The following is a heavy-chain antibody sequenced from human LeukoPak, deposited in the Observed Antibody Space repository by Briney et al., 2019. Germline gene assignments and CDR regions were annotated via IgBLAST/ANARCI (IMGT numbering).Heavy chain of an antibody. CDR1: GFTFSSYA. J-gene: IGHJ3*02. Sequence: PGRSLRLSCAASGFTFSSYAMHWVRQAPGKGLEWVAVISYGGSNKYYADSVKGRFTISRDNSKNTLYLQMNSLRAEDTAVCYCARERFRGGEGAFDIWGQGTMVTVSS. V-gene: IGHV3-30-3*01. CDR3: ARERFRGGEGAFDI. CDR2: ISYGGSNK. D-gene: IGHD3-16*01.